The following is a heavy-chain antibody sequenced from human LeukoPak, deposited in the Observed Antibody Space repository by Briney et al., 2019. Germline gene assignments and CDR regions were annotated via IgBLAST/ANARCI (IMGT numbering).Heavy chain of an antibody. CDR2: IYYSGST. CDR3: ARALYYYDSSGYYLYYFDY. CDR1: GGSISSGGYS. D-gene: IGHD3-22*01. V-gene: IGHV4-61*08. Sequence: SETLSLTCAVSGGSISSGGYSWSWLRQPPGKGLEWIGYIYYSGSTNYNPSLKSRVTISVDTSKNQFSLKLSSMTAADTAVYYCARALYYYDSSGYYLYYFDYWGQGTLVTVSS. J-gene: IGHJ4*02.